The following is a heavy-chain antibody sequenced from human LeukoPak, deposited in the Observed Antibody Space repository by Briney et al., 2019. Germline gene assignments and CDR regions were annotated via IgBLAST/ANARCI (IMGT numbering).Heavy chain of an antibody. Sequence: GASVKVSCKASGYTFTGYYMHWVRQAPGQGLEWMGWINPNSGGTNYAQKFQGRVTMTRDTSISTAYMELSRLRSEDTAVYYCARGKSGRHCSGGSCYVDYYYMDVWGKGTTVTVSS. D-gene: IGHD2-15*01. V-gene: IGHV1-2*02. CDR3: ARGKSGRHCSGGSCYVDYYYMDV. CDR1: GYTFTGYY. CDR2: INPNSGGT. J-gene: IGHJ6*03.